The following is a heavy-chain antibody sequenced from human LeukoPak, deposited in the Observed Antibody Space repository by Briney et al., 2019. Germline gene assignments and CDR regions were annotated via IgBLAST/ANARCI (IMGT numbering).Heavy chain of an antibody. CDR1: GFTFSSYW. CDR2: IKQDGSEK. Sequence: GGSLRLSRAASGFTFSSYWMSWVRQAPGKGLEWVANIKQDGSEKYYVDSVKGRFTISRDNAKNSLYLQMNSLRAEDTAVYYCARDPHVLPFDYWGQGTLVTVSS. CDR3: ARDPHVLPFDY. V-gene: IGHV3-7*04. J-gene: IGHJ4*02.